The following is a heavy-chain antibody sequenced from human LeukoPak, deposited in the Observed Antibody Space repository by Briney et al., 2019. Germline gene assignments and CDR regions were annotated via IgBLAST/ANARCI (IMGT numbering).Heavy chain of an antibody. CDR3: ARDYCSSTSCLFDY. CDR2: INPNSGDT. D-gene: IGHD2-2*01. J-gene: IGHJ4*02. Sequence: ASVKVSCKASGYTFTGYHMHWVRLAPGQGLEWMGRINPNSGDTNYAQNFQGRVTMTRDTSLSTAYMELSRLRSDDTAVYYCARDYCSSTSCLFDYWGQGTLVTVSS. V-gene: IGHV1-2*06. CDR1: GYTFTGYH.